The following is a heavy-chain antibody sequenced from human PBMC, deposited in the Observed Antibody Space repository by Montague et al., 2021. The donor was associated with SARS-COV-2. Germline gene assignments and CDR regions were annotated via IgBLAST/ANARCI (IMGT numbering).Heavy chain of an antibody. D-gene: IGHD2-15*01. J-gene: IGHJ4*02. CDR3: ARLTAGYCSGGSCYWGTGFDY. V-gene: IGHV4-34*01. CDR2: VNQSGTT. Sequence: SETLSLTCAISGGSFSNYYWSWIRQPPGKGLEWIGEVNQSGTTIYNPSVKSGVTISEDASKNQFYLRLNSVTAADTAVYYCARLTAGYCSGGSCYWGTGFDYWGQGTLVTVSS. CDR1: GGSFSNYY.